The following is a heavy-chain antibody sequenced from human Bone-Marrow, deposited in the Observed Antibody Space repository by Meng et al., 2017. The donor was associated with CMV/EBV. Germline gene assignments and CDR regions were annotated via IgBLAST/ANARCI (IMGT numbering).Heavy chain of an antibody. CDR2: IIPILGIA. V-gene: IGHV1-69*10. J-gene: IGHJ5*02. CDR1: GGTFSSYA. Sequence: SVKVSCKASGGTFSSYAISWVRQAPGQGLEWMGGIIPILGIANYAQKFQGRVTITADKSTSTAYMELSSLRSEDTAVYYCARKGQVALGSEWFDPGRPGTLVTVS. D-gene: IGHD2-2*03. CDR3: ARKGQVALGSEWFDP.